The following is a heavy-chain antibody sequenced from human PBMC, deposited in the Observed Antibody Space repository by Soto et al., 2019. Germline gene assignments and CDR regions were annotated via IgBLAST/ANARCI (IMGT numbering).Heavy chain of an antibody. D-gene: IGHD3-22*01. V-gene: IGHV6-1*01. CDR2: TYYRSKWYN. CDR1: GDSVSSNSAA. J-gene: IGHJ6*04. CDR3: AKEGSSETSPRYYYGMDV. Sequence: SQTLSLTCAISGDSVSSNSAAWNWIRQSPSRGLEWLGRTYYRSKWYNDSALSVKSRITINPDTSMNQFSLQLNSVTPKDTAEDSLAKEGSSETSPRYYYGMDVWGKGTRVTVSS.